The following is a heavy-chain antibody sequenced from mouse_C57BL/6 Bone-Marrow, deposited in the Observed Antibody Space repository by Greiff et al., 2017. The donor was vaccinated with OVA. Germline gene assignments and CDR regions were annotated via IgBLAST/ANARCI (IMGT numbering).Heavy chain of an antibody. CDR3: ARGLRGTWYAMDY. Sequence: QVQLKQPGAELVKPGASVKLSCKAPGYTFTSYWMPWVKQRPGRGLEWIGGINPNSGGTKYNEKLKGKAALTVDKPSSTAYMQLRSLTYEDSAVYYCARGLRGTWYAMDYWGQGTSVTVSS. V-gene: IGHV1-72*01. CDR1: GYTFTSYW. J-gene: IGHJ4*01. D-gene: IGHD2-4*01. CDR2: INPNSGGT.